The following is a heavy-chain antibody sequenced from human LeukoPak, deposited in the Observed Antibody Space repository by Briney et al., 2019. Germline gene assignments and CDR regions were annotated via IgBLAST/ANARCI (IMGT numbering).Heavy chain of an antibody. J-gene: IGHJ6*03. CDR2: ISSSSSYI. CDR3: ARDHSSSWSIYYCYYMDV. CDR1: GFTFSSYS. V-gene: IGHV3-21*01. Sequence: GGSLRLSCAASGFTFSSYSMNWVRQAPGKGLEWVSSISSSSSYIYYADSVKGRFTISRDNAKNSLYLQMNSLRAEDTAVYYCARDHSSSWSIYYCYYMDVWGKGTTVTVSS. D-gene: IGHD6-13*01.